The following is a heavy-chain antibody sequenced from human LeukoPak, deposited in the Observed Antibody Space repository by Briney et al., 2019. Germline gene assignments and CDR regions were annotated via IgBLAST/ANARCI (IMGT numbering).Heavy chain of an antibody. CDR3: ARRRAVAGVNWFDP. CDR2: ISTHNGYT. CDR1: GYTFISYG. D-gene: IGHD6-19*01. Sequence: GASVKVSCKASGYTFISYGISWVRQAPGQGLEWMGWISTHNGYTKYAQKFQGRVTMTTDTPMSTAYMELRSLRSDDTAVYYCARRRAVAGVNWFDPWGQGTLVTVSS. V-gene: IGHV1-18*01. J-gene: IGHJ5*02.